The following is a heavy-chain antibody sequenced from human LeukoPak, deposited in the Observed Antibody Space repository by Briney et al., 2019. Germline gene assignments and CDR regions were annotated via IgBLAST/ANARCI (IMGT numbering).Heavy chain of an antibody. V-gene: IGHV4-34*01. J-gene: IGHJ5*02. D-gene: IGHD2-15*01. CDR2: IHPSGST. CDR1: GGSFSDYY. Sequence: ASETLSLTCAVYGGSFSDYYWSWIRQPPGKGLEWLGEIHPSGSTNYNPSLKSRLTISVDTSKDQFSLNLSSVTAADTALYYCARGSPYSPWFDPWGQGTLVTVSS. CDR3: ARGSPYSPWFDP.